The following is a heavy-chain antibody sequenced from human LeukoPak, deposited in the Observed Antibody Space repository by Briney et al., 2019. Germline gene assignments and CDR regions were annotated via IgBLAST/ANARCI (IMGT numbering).Heavy chain of an antibody. V-gene: IGHV3-23*01. CDR3: AKRGPYSSSYWYFDL. Sequence: PGGSLRLSCAASGFTFSTYAMSWVRQAPGKGLEWVSTISGSGATTYYADSVKGRFTISRDNSKNTLYLQMNSLRAEDTAVYYCAKRGPYSSSYWYFDLWGRGTLVTVSS. CDR2: ISGSGATT. J-gene: IGHJ2*01. D-gene: IGHD6-13*01. CDR1: GFTFSTYA.